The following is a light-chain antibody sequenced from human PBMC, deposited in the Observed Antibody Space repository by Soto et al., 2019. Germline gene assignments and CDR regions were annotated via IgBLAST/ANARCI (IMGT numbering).Light chain of an antibody. CDR3: QQSDTTPYT. Sequence: DIPMTQSPSSLSASVEDRVTITCRASQSISSSLNWYQQKPGKAPELLIYAASTLRSGVPSRFSGSGSGTDFTLTISSLQPEDFAIYYCQQSDTTPYTFGQGTKLEIK. J-gene: IGKJ2*01. CDR2: AAS. V-gene: IGKV1-39*01. CDR1: QSISSS.